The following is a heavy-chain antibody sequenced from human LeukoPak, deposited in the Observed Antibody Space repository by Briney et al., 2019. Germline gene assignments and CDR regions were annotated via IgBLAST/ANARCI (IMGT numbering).Heavy chain of an antibody. J-gene: IGHJ4*02. D-gene: IGHD3-22*01. Sequence: ASVKVSCKASGYTFTSYGISWVRQAPGQGLEWMGWIGAYNGNTNYAQKFQGRVTMTTDTSTSTAYMELRSLRSDDTAVYYCARGTIPTMYYYDSSGYPVPFGYWGQGTLVTVSS. CDR2: IGAYNGNT. V-gene: IGHV1-18*01. CDR1: GYTFTSYG. CDR3: ARGTIPTMYYYDSSGYPVPFGY.